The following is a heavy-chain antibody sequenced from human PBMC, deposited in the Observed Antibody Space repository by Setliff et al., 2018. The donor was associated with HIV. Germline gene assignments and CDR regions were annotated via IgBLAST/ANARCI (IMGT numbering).Heavy chain of an antibody. D-gene: IGHD1-1*01. CDR1: GGSMSRFY. J-gene: IGHJ4*02. CDR2: VYSTGSI. V-gene: IGHV4-59*01. CDR3: ARAEGDAYNSLPYFDS. Sequence: PSETLSLTCTVSGGSMSRFYWTWIRQPPGKGLEWIGFVYSTGSINYSPSFRGRLTISLETSENQFSPHLTSVTAADTAVYYCARAEGDAYNSLPYFDSWGPGALVTVSP.